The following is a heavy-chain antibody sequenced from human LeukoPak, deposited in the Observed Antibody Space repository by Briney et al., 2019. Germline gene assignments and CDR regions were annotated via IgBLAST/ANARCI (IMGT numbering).Heavy chain of an antibody. D-gene: IGHD6-19*01. Sequence: PGGSLRLSSAASGFTFDDYAMHWVRQAPGKGLEWVSGISWNSGSIGYADSVKGRFTISRDNAKNSLYLQMNSLRAEDTALYYCAKDAARRLVLNWFDPWGQGTLVTVSS. J-gene: IGHJ5*02. V-gene: IGHV3-9*01. CDR2: ISWNSGSI. CDR1: GFTFDDYA. CDR3: AKDAARRLVLNWFDP.